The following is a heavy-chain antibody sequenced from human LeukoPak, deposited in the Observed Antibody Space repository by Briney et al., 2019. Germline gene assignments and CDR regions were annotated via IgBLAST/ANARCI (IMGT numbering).Heavy chain of an antibody. J-gene: IGHJ4*02. D-gene: IGHD4-17*01. V-gene: IGHV3-23*01. Sequence: PGGSLRLSCAASGFTVTTNYVSCVRQAPGKGLEWVSIISGSGGSTYYADSVKGRFTISRDNSKNTLYLQMKSLRVEDTAVHYSAKDRTRDGDYGTRFDYRGQGTLVTVSS. CDR2: ISGSGGST. CDR3: AKDRTRDGDYGTRFDY. CDR1: GFTVTTNY.